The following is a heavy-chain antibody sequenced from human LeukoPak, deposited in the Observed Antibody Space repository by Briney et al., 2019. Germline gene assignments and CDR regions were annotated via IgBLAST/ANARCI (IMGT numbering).Heavy chain of an antibody. CDR1: GFTFSSYG. Sequence: GGTLRLSCAASGFTFSSYGMSWVRQAPGKGLEWVSAISGSGGSTYYADSVKGRFTISRDNSKNTLCLQMNSLRAEDTAVYYCARNDPLKSSGWPNWFDPWGQGTLVTVSS. V-gene: IGHV3-23*01. CDR3: ARNDPLKSSGWPNWFDP. J-gene: IGHJ5*02. D-gene: IGHD6-19*01. CDR2: ISGSGGST.